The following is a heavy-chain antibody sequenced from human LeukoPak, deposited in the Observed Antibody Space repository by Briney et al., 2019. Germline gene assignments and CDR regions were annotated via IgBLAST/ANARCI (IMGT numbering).Heavy chain of an antibody. CDR1: GFTFSSYA. D-gene: IGHD4-17*01. V-gene: IGHV3-53*01. CDR3: IVFGDSNH. CDR2: IHTSGDT. J-gene: IGHJ5*02. Sequence: PGGSLRLSCSASGFTFSSYAMRWVRQAPGKGLEWVSAIHTSGDTCYADSVKGRFTISRDTSKNTLYLQINSLRVEDTAVYYCIVFGDSNHWGQGTLVTVSS.